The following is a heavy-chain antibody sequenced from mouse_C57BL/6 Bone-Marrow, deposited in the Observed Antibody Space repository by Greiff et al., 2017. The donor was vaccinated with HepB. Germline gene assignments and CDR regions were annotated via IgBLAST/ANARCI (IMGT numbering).Heavy chain of an antibody. CDR2: ISSGGSYT. CDR3: ARQGVKRGYYAMDY. D-gene: IGHD2-2*01. V-gene: IGHV5-6*01. J-gene: IGHJ4*01. Sequence: EVKLMESGGDLVKPGGSLKLSCAASGFTFSSYGMSWVRQTPDKRLEWVATISSGGSYTYYTDSVKGRFTISRDNAKNTLYLQMSRLKSEDTAMYYCARQGVKRGYYAMDYWGQGTSVTVSS. CDR1: GFTFSSYG.